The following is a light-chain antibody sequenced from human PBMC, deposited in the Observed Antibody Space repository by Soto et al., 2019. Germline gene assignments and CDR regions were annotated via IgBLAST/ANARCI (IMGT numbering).Light chain of an antibody. V-gene: IGLV2-11*01. CDR2: DVT. Sequence: QSALTQPRSVSGSPGQSVAISCTGTTNDVGGSNYVSWYQQHPGKAPKVIIFDVTRRPSGVPDRFSGSKSGNTASLTISGLQAEDEADYYCCSYAGTYTFVNVFGTGTKLTVL. J-gene: IGLJ1*01. CDR3: CSYAGTYTFVNV. CDR1: TNDVGGSNY.